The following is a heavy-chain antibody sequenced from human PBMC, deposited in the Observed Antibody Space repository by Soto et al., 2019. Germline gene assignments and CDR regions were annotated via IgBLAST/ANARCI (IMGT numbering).Heavy chain of an antibody. D-gene: IGHD4-17*01. Sequence: QVQLVQSGAEVKKPGSSVKVSCKASRDTFSNHTISWVRQAPGQGLEWMGRIIPILGVANYAQKFQDRVTITADKATSTGYTELSSLRSQDTGVYYCARVSKMRTVTTGYYCYMDVWGKWTTVTVSS. CDR2: IIPILGVA. CDR1: RDTFSNHT. V-gene: IGHV1-69*02. J-gene: IGHJ6*03. CDR3: ARVSKMRTVTTGYYCYMDV.